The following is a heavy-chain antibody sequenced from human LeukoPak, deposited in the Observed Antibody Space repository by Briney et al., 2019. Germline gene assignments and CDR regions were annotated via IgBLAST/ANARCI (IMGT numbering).Heavy chain of an antibody. D-gene: IGHD2-2*02. CDR2: IYPGDSDT. J-gene: IGHJ4*02. Sequence: GESLKISCKGSGYSFTSYWIGWVRPMPGKGLEWMGIIYPGDSDTRYSPSFQGQVAISADKSISTAYLQWSSLKASDTAMYYCARRLRQAYIDYWGQGTLVTVSS. CDR3: ARRLRQAYIDY. V-gene: IGHV5-51*01. CDR1: GYSFTSYW.